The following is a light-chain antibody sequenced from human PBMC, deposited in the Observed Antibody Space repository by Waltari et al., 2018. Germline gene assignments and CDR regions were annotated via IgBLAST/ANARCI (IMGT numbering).Light chain of an antibody. CDR2: RSD. CDR3: ASWDDSLNGHWV. V-gene: IGLV1-44*01. CDR1: ASKNGGNL. J-gene: IGLJ3*02. Sequence: QSVLTQPPSASGTPGQRVTIYCSGSASKNGGNLVNRYQQLPGKAPKLLIYRSDQRPSGVPDRFSGSKTGTSASLAISGLQSDDEADYFCASWDDSLNGHWVFGGGTKVTV.